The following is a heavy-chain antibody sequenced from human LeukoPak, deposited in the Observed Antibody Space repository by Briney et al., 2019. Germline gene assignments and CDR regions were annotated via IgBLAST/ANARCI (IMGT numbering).Heavy chain of an antibody. Sequence: GGSLRLSCAASGLNFRSSWMSWIRQAPGKGLERVANINQDGSEKYYVDSVKGRFTVSRDNAKNSLYLQMNSLRVEDTAVYYCARAFYSYFDYWGQGTLVVVST. V-gene: IGHV3-7*03. CDR1: GLNFRSSW. J-gene: IGHJ4*02. CDR2: INQDGSEK. CDR3: ARAFYSYFDY. D-gene: IGHD2/OR15-2a*01.